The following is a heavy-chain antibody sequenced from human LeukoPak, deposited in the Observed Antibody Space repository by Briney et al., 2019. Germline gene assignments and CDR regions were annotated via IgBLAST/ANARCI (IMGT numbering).Heavy chain of an antibody. CDR3: AREGYSSNWYDY. CDR2: ISYTGST. Sequence: SETLSLTCTVSGGSISSHYWAWIRQPPGKGLEWIGYISYTGSTNYNPSLKSRVTISVDTSKNQFSLKLGSVTAADTAVYYCAREGYSSNWYDYWGQGTLVTVSS. D-gene: IGHD6-13*01. V-gene: IGHV4-59*11. CDR1: GGSISSHY. J-gene: IGHJ5*01.